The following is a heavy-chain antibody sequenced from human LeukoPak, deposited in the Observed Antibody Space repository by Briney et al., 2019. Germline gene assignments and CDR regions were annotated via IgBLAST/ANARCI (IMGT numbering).Heavy chain of an antibody. J-gene: IGHJ4*02. CDR1: GFPFSSYW. CDR2: IKEDGSET. CDR3: ARGCRY. Sequence: GGSLRLSCAASGFPFSSYWMSWVRQAPGKGLEWVANIKEDGSETYYVDSVKGRFTISRDNAKNSLYLQMNSLRAEDTAVYYCARGCRYWGQGTLVTVSS. V-gene: IGHV3-7*01.